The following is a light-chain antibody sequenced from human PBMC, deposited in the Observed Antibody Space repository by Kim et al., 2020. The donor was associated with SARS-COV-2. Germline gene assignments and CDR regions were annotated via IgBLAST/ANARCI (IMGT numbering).Light chain of an antibody. CDR1: QTIDNY. V-gene: IGKV1-5*03. CDR2: KAS. CDR3: QQYITFST. J-gene: IGKJ2*01. Sequence: IQMTQSPSTLSTSVGSRVTITCRASQTIDNYLAWYQQKPGKAPKLLIYKASTLAGGVPSTFSGSGSGTEFILTISSLQPDDFATYYCQQYITFSTFGQGTKLEI.